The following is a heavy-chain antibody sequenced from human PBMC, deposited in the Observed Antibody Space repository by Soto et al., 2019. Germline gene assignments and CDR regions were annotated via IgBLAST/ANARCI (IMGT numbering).Heavy chain of an antibody. Sequence: SETLSLTCTVSGGSISSGGYYWSWIRQHPGKGLEWIGYIYYSGSTYYNPSLKSRVTISVDTSKNQFSLKLSSVTAADTAVYYCASLMTTVTTGLDYWGQGNLVTVSS. D-gene: IGHD4-17*01. CDR2: IYYSGST. CDR1: GGSISSGGYY. V-gene: IGHV4-31*03. CDR3: ASLMTTVTTGLDY. J-gene: IGHJ4*02.